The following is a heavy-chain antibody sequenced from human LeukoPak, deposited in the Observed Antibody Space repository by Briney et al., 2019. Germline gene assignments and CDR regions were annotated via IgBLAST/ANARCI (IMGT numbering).Heavy chain of an antibody. J-gene: IGHJ4*02. D-gene: IGHD1-7*01. V-gene: IGHV3-66*01. Sequence: GGSLRLSCAASGFTVSSNYMSWVRQAPGKGLEWVSVIYSGGSTYYADSVKGRFTISRDNSKNTLYLQMNSLRAEDTAVYYCAKSSNSVSYYFDYWGQGTLVTVSS. CDR3: AKSSNSVSYYFDY. CDR1: GFTVSSNY. CDR2: IYSGGST.